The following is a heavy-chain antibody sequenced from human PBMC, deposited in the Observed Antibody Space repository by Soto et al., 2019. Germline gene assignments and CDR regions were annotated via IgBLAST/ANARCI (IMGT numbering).Heavy chain of an antibody. V-gene: IGHV4-59*02. D-gene: IGHD1-26*01. CDR2: GYYDGST. J-gene: IGHJ6*02. CDR3: ARGRRSPTVYYGLDV. CDR1: GDSVSSYY. Sequence: QVQLQESGPGLVKPSETLSLTCSVSGDSVSSYYWSWIRQPPGKGLGWIGYGYYDGSTNYNPSLETRVTISIDTSKNQVFLKLNSVTAADTAVYHCARGRRSPTVYYGLDVWGQGTTVAVSS.